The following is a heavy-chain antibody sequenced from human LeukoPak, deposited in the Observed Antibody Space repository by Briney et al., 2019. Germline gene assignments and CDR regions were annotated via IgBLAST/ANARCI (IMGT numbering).Heavy chain of an antibody. Sequence: GGSLRLSCAASGCTLSSYWMHWVSQAPGKGLVWVSHINIDGSNTRYADSVKGRFTISRDNAENTLYLQMNSLRVDDTAVYYCATSRTFDYWGQGILVTVSS. J-gene: IGHJ4*02. CDR3: ATSRTFDY. V-gene: IGHV3-74*01. CDR2: INIDGSNT. CDR1: GCTLSSYW.